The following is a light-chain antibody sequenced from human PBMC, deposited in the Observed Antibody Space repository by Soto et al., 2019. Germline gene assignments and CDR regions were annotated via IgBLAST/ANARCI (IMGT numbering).Light chain of an antibody. V-gene: IGLV2-8*01. J-gene: IGLJ1*01. CDR2: EVS. CDR1: SSDVGGYNY. CDR3: SSYAGTNIFV. Sequence: QSALTQPPSASGSPGQSVTISCTGTSSDVGGYNYVSWYQHHPGKAPKVIIYEVSKRPSGVPDRFSGSKSGSTASLTVSGLQAEDEADYYCSSYAGTNIFVFGAGTKVTVL.